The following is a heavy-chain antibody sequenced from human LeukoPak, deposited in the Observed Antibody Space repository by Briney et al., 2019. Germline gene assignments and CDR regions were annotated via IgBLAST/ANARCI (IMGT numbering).Heavy chain of an antibody. Sequence: SETLSLTCTVSGGSISSYYWSWIRQPPGKGLEWIGYIYYSGSTNYNPSLKSRVTISVDTSKNQFSLKLSSVTAADTAVYYCARYSEYSYGHSPLDYWGQGTLVTVSS. CDR2: IYYSGST. CDR3: ARYSEYSYGHSPLDY. J-gene: IGHJ4*02. V-gene: IGHV4-59*01. CDR1: GGSISSYY. D-gene: IGHD5-18*01.